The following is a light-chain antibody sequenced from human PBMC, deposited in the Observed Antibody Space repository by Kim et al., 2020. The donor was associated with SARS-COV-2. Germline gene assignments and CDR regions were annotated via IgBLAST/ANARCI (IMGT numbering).Light chain of an antibody. CDR1: QKIAGF. J-gene: IGKJ4*01. V-gene: IGKV1-39*01. Sequence: DIQMTQSPSSLSASVGDSVTITCRASQKIAGFLNWYQQKPGKAPNLLIFTASTLHAGVPARFSGSGSGADFTLTISSLQPEDSATYYCQQIYDPPLTFGGGTKV. CDR3: QQIYDPPLT. CDR2: TAS.